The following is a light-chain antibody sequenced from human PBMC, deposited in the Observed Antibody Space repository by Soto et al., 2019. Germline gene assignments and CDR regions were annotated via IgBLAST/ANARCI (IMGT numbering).Light chain of an antibody. Sequence: QSALTQPRSVSGSPGQSVTISCTGTSSDVGDYNYVSWYQQYPGKAPKLVIYDVSKRPSGVPDRFSGSKSGNTTSLTISGLHAEDEADYSCCSFAGSYTFRVFGGGTNLTVL. CDR3: CSFAGSYTFRV. J-gene: IGLJ3*02. CDR1: SSDVGDYNY. V-gene: IGLV2-11*01. CDR2: DVS.